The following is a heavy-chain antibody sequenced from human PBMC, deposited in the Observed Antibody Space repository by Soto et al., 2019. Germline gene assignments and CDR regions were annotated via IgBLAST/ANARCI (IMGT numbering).Heavy chain of an antibody. CDR1: EFTVSTHY. V-gene: IGHV3-53*01. CDR2: LYSGGST. J-gene: IGHJ2*01. D-gene: IGHD7-27*01. Sequence: EVQLVESGGGLIQPGGSLRLSCAASEFTVSTHYMTWVRQAPGKGLEWVSLLYSGGSTYYADSVKGRFTISRDNSKNTLYLQMNSLRAEDTAVYYCARSGQTGEHYWYFDLWGRGTLVTVSS. CDR3: ARSGQTGEHYWYFDL.